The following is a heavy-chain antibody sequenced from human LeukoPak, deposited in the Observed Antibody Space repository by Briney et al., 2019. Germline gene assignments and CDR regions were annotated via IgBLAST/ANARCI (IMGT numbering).Heavy chain of an antibody. Sequence: PGRSLRLSCAASGFTFSSYGMHWVRQAPGKGLEWVAVIWYDGSNKYYADSVKGRFTISRDNFKNTLYLQMNSLRAEDTAVYYCARGPLMVRGVITPFDYWGQGTLVTVSS. CDR2: IWYDGSNK. V-gene: IGHV3-33*01. CDR3: ARGPLMVRGVITPFDY. CDR1: GFTFSSYG. J-gene: IGHJ4*02. D-gene: IGHD3-10*01.